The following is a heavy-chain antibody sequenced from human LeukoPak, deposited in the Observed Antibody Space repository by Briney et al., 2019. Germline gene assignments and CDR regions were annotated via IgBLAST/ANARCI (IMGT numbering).Heavy chain of an antibody. V-gene: IGHV3-11*01. CDR1: GFTFSDYY. Sequence: SGGSLRLSCAASGFTFSDYYMSWIRQAPGKGLEWVSYISSSGSTIYYADSVKGRFTISRDNAKNSLYLQMNSLRAEDTAVYYCARAPLDDSRNWFDPWGQGTLVTVSS. CDR2: ISSSGSTI. CDR3: ARAPLDDSRNWFDP. D-gene: IGHD3-22*01. J-gene: IGHJ5*02.